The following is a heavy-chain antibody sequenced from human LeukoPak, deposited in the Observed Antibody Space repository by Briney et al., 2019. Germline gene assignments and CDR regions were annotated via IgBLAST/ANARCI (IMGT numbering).Heavy chain of an antibody. D-gene: IGHD6-13*01. J-gene: IGHJ3*02. CDR1: GGSISSGGYY. CDR3: ARDLGQQPSEHEIDAFDI. Sequence: SETLSLTCTVSGGSISSGGYYWSWIRQHPGKGLEWIGYIYYSGSTYYNPSLKSRVTISVDRSKNQFSLKLSSVTAADTAVYYCARDLGQQPSEHEIDAFDIWGQGTMVTVSS. V-gene: IGHV4-31*03. CDR2: IYYSGST.